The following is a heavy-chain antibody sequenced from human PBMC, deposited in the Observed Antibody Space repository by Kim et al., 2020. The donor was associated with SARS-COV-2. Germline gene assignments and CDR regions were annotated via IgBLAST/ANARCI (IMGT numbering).Heavy chain of an antibody. CDR2: ISYDGSYK. CDR1: GFTFSGFG. J-gene: IGHJ4*02. CDR3: AKEVHVDTAM. D-gene: IGHD5-18*01. Sequence: GSLRLSCAASGFTFSGFGMHWIRQAPGKGLEWVAVISYDGSYKDYAASVEGRFTISRDNSKNTLYLQLNSLRVEDTAVYYCAKEVHVDTAMWGQGTLVTVSS. V-gene: IGHV3-30*18.